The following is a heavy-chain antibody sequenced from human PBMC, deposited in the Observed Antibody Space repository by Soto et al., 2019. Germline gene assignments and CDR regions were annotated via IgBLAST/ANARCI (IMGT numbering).Heavy chain of an antibody. J-gene: IGHJ6*02. CDR2: INPNSGGT. D-gene: IGHD6-13*01. CDR3: ARGQQLIYGMDV. V-gene: IGHV1-2*04. Sequence: QVQLVQAGAEVKKPGASVKVSCKASGYTFTGYYMHWVRQAPGQGLEWMGWINPNSGGTNYAQKCQGWVTMTRDTSISTAYMELSRLRSDDTAVYYCARGQQLIYGMDVWGQGTTVTVSS. CDR1: GYTFTGYY.